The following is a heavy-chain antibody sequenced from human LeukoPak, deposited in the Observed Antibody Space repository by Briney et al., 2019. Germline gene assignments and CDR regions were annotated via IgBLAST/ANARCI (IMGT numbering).Heavy chain of an antibody. CDR2: ISSSGSTI. V-gene: IGHV3-11*01. D-gene: IGHD2-2*01. J-gene: IGHJ4*02. CDR1: SFTICYYY. CDR3: AGIHLDCSITSRHRDY. Sequence: GGSLRLSCAASSFTICYYYRGRVRQAPGKGLEWVSYISSSGSTIYYADSVKGRFTISRDNAKNSLYLQMNRLRAEDTAVYYCAGIHLDCSITSRHRDYWGQGTLVTVSS.